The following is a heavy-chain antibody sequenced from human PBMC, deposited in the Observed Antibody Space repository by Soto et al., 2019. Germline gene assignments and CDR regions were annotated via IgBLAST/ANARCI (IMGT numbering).Heavy chain of an antibody. D-gene: IGHD3-3*01. CDR2: ISYDGSNK. Sequence: GGSLRLSCAASGFTFSSYGMHWVRQAPGKGLEWVAVISYDGSNKYYADSVKGRFTISRDNSKNMLYLQMNSLRAEDTAVYYCAKDRISITIFGVVPAGFDYWGQGTLVTVSS. J-gene: IGHJ4*02. CDR3: AKDRISITIFGVVPAGFDY. V-gene: IGHV3-30*18. CDR1: GFTFSSYG.